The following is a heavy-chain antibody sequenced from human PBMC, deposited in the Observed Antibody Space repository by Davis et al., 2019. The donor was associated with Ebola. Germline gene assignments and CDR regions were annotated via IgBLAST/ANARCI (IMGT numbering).Heavy chain of an antibody. V-gene: IGHV4-34*01. J-gene: IGHJ4*02. CDR3: ARIDRRTTVTTRY. D-gene: IGHD4-17*01. CDR2: INHSGST. Sequence: SETLSLTCAVYGGSFSGYYWSWIRQPPGKGLEWIGEINHSGSTNYNPSLKSRVTISVDTSKNQFSLKLSSVTAADTAVYYCARIDRRTTVTTRYWGQGTLVTVSS. CDR1: GGSFSGYY.